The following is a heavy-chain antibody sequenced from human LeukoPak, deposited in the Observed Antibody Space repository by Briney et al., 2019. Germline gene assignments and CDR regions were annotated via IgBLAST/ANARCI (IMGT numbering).Heavy chain of an antibody. CDR3: ARGPYGDYIDAFDY. CDR2: ISDSSRKI. V-gene: IGHV3-48*01. CDR1: GFTFNTYS. D-gene: IGHD4-17*01. Sequence: PGGSLRLSCAASGFTFNTYSMNWVRQAPGKGLEWLSYISDSSRKIYYADSVKGRFTISRDNAKNSLYLQMNSLRAEDTAVYYCARGPYGDYIDAFDYRGQGTLVTVSS. J-gene: IGHJ4*02.